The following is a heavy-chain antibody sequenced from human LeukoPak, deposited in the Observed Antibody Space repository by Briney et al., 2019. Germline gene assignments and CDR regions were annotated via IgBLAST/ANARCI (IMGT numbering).Heavy chain of an antibody. V-gene: IGHV3-33*01. J-gene: IGHJ4*02. D-gene: IGHD6-13*01. CDR2: IWYDGRNK. CDR3: ARDGLAAAADY. CDR1: GFTFSSYG. Sequence: QPGGSLRLSCAASGFTFSSYGMHWVRQAPGKGLEWVAVIWYDGRNKFYADSLKGRFTISRDNSKNTLYLQMNSLRAEDTAVYYCARDGLAAAADYWGQGTLVTVSS.